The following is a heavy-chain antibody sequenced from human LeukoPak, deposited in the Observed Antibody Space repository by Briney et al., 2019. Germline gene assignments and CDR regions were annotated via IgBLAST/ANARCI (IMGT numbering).Heavy chain of an antibody. J-gene: IGHJ4*02. CDR1: GYTFTSYG. CDR3: AREAEGRIAAAGTLFDY. D-gene: IGHD6-13*01. Sequence: ASVKVSCKASGYTFTSYGISWVRQAPGQGLEWMRWISAYNGNTNYAQKLQGRVTMTTDTSTSTAYMELRSLRSDDTAVYYCAREAEGRIAAAGTLFDYWGQGTLVTVSS. V-gene: IGHV1-18*01. CDR2: ISAYNGNT.